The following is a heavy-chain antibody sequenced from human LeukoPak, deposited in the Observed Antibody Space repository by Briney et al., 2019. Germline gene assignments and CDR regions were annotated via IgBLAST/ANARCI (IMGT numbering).Heavy chain of an antibody. CDR1: GFTFSNYA. Sequence: GGSLRLSCAASGFTFSNYAMSWVRQAPGKGLGWVANIKQDGSEKYYVDSVKGRFTISRDNAKNSLYLQMNSLRAEDTAVYYCAREGGSYFDYWGQGTLVTVSS. D-gene: IGHD1-26*01. V-gene: IGHV3-7*03. CDR3: AREGGSYFDY. J-gene: IGHJ4*02. CDR2: IKQDGSEK.